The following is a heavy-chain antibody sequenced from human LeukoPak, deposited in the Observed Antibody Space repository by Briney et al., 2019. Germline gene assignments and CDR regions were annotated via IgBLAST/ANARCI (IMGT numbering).Heavy chain of an antibody. V-gene: IGHV4-34*01. CDR3: ASSRDLYLDVFTSYWYFDV. Sequence: SETLSLTCAVYGASFRAYYWSWIRQAPGKGLEWIGEINDSGHGRYNASLKSRVTMSVDTSKNQLSLKLKSVTAADTAVYYCASSRDLYLDVFTSYWYFDVWGRRSLVTVSS. CDR2: INDSGHG. D-gene: IGHD2-21*01. J-gene: IGHJ2*01. CDR1: GASFRAYY.